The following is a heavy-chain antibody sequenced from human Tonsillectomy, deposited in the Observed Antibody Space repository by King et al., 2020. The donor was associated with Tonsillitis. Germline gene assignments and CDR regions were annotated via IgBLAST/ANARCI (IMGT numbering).Heavy chain of an antibody. D-gene: IGHD6-19*01. V-gene: IGHV3-30-3*01. J-gene: IGHJ4*02. Sequence: VQLVESGGGVVQPGRSLRLSCAASGFTFSSYAMHWVRQAPGKGLEWVAVISYDGSNNYYADSVKGRFTISRDNSKNTLYLQMNSLRAEDTAVYYCARGGRWLVSHFDYWGQGTLVTVSS. CDR2: ISYDGSNN. CDR3: ARGGRWLVSHFDY. CDR1: GFTFSSYA.